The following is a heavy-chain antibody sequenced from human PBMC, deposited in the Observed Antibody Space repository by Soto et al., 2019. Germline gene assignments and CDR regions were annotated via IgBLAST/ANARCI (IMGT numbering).Heavy chain of an antibody. CDR3: ARGSIVVVPAAAYYYYYGMDV. J-gene: IGHJ6*02. V-gene: IGHV1-69*01. CDR2: IIPIFGTA. Sequence: QVQLVQSGAEVKKPGSSVKVSCKASGGTFSSYAISWVRQAPGQGLEWMGGIIPIFGTANYAQKFQGRVTITADESTSTAYMELSSLRSEDTAVYYCARGSIVVVPAAAYYYYYGMDVWGQGTTVTVSS. CDR1: GGTFSSYA. D-gene: IGHD2-2*01.